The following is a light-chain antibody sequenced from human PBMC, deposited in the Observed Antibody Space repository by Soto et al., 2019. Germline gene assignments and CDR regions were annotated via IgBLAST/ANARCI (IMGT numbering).Light chain of an antibody. V-gene: IGLV1-44*01. CDR1: TSDIGSNT. Sequence: QSVLTQPPSASGTPGQKITISCSGSTSDIGSNTVNWYQQVPGTAPKLLIYANNQRPPGVPDRFSGSKSGTSASLAISGLQSEDEADYYCAAWDDGLNGFYVFGTGTKVTVL. CDR2: ANN. CDR3: AAWDDGLNGFYV. J-gene: IGLJ1*01.